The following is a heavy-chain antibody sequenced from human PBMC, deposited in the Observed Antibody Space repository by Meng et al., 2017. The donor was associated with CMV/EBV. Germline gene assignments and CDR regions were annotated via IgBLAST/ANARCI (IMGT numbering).Heavy chain of an antibody. J-gene: IGHJ5*02. CDR1: GGSISSSSYY. V-gene: IGHV4-39*07. CDR2: IYYSGST. Sequence: QLQLQESGPGLVKPSETLSLTGTVSGGSISSSSYYWGWIRQPPGKGLEWIGSIYYSGSTYYNPSLKSRVTISVDTSKNQFSLKLSSVTAADTAVYYCARDLRLVAVAGNWFDPWGQGTLVTVSS. D-gene: IGHD6-19*01. CDR3: ARDLRLVAVAGNWFDP.